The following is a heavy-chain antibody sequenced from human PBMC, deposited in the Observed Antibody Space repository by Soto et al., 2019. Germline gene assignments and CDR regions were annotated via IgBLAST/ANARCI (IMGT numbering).Heavy chain of an antibody. Sequence: GGSLRLSCAASGFTFSSYSMNWVRQAPGKGLEWVSYISSSSSTIYYADSVKSRFTISRDNAKNSLYLQMNSLRAEDTAVYYCARHPERIAEIGWFAPWGQGSLVTVSS. CDR1: GFTFSSYS. CDR3: ARHPERIAEIGWFAP. CDR2: ISSSSSTI. V-gene: IGHV3-48*01. J-gene: IGHJ5*02. D-gene: IGHD6-13*01.